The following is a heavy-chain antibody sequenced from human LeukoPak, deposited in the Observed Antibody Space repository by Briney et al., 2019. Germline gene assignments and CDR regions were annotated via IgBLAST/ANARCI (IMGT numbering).Heavy chain of an antibody. D-gene: IGHD5-18*01. V-gene: IGHV4-4*07. CDR1: GGSISSYY. CDR3: ARGRGYSYGWSNYYYYMDV. Sequence: SETLSLTCTVSGGSISSYYWSWIRQPAGKGLEWIGRIYTSGSTNYNPSLKSRVTMSVDTSKNQFSLKLSSVTAADTAVYYCARGRGYSYGWSNYYYYMDVWGKGTTVTVSS. J-gene: IGHJ6*03. CDR2: IYTSGST.